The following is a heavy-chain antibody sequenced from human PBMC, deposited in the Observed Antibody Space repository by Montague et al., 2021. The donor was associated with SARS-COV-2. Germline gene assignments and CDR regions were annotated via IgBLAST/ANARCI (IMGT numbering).Heavy chain of an antibody. Sequence: PALVKPTQTLTLTCTFSGFSLSTSGMCVSWIRQPPGRAPEWLALIDWDDDKYYSTSLKTRLTISKDTSKNQVVLTMTNMDPEDTATYYCARMDILTGYYAYGMDVWGQGTTVTVSS. V-gene: IGHV2-70*01. CDR1: GFSLSTSGMC. CDR3: ARMDILTGYYAYGMDV. CDR2: IDWDDDK. D-gene: IGHD3-9*01. J-gene: IGHJ6*02.